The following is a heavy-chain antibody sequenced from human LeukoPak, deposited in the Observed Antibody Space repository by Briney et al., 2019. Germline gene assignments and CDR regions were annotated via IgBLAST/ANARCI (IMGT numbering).Heavy chain of an antibody. CDR3: ARTLVDYYGSSGYSYGMDV. J-gene: IGHJ6*02. D-gene: IGHD3-22*01. CDR2: IYYSGST. V-gene: IGHV4-59*08. Sequence: SETLSLTCSVSGGPISSYYWSWIRQPPGKGREWIGYIYYSGSTNYNPSLKSRVTISVDTSKNQFSLKLSSVTAADTAVYYCARTLVDYYGSSGYSYGMDVWGQGTTVTVSS. CDR1: GGPISSYY.